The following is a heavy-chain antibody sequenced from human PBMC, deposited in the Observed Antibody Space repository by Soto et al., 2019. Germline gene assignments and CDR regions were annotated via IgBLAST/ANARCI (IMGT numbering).Heavy chain of an antibody. CDR2: INHSRST. J-gene: IGHJ4*02. Sequence: QVQLQQWGAGLLKPSETRSLTCAVYGGYFSTSSWSWIRQPPGKGLEWIGEINHSRSTSYNPSLKSRVTISMDTSTHQFSLKLRSVTAADTAVYYCARPSHYWGQGTLVTVSS. V-gene: IGHV4-34*01. CDR1: GGYFSTSS. CDR3: ARPSHY.